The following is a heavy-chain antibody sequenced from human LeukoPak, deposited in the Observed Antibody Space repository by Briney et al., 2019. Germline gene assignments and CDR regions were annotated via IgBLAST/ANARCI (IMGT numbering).Heavy chain of an antibody. CDR2: IGDTT. CDR1: GFPFNDYA. V-gene: IGHV3-23*01. Sequence: GGSLRLSCAASGFPFNDYAMSWVRQAPGKGLEWVSAIGDTTYYADSVEGRFTISRDNSKNTLYLQMNSLRAEDAAIYYCAKAFAFVGANFFDYWGQGTLVTVSS. J-gene: IGHJ4*02. D-gene: IGHD1-26*01. CDR3: AKAFAFVGANFFDY.